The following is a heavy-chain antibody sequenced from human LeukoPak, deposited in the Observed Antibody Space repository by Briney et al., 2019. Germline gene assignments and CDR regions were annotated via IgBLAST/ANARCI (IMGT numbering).Heavy chain of an antibody. V-gene: IGHV3-21*01. CDR1: GFTFSSYS. Sequence: PGGSLRLSCAASGFTFSSYSMNWVRQAPGKGLEWVSSISSSSYIYYADSVKGRFTISRDNAKNSLYLQMNSLRAEDTAVYYCARGVHCSGGSCYPFDYWGQGTLVTVSS. D-gene: IGHD2-15*01. J-gene: IGHJ4*02. CDR3: ARGVHCSGGSCYPFDY. CDR2: ISSSSYI.